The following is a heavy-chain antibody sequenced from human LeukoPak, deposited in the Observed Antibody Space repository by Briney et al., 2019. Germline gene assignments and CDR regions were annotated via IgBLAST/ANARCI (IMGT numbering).Heavy chain of an antibody. CDR3: ARVEGSSGAFDI. Sequence: SETLSLTCTVSGGSISSGDYYWSWIRQPPGKGLEWIGYIYYSGSTYYNPPLKSRVTISVDTSKNQFSLKLSSVTAADTAVYYCARVEGSSGAFDIWGQGTMVTVSS. CDR1: GGSISSGDYY. V-gene: IGHV4-30-4*01. CDR2: IYYSGST. J-gene: IGHJ3*02. D-gene: IGHD3-10*01.